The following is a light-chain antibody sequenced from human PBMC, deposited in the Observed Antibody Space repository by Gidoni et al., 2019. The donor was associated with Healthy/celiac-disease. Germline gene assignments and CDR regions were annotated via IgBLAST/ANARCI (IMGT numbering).Light chain of an antibody. CDR2: DAS. Sequence: IVFTQSPATLSLSPGERANLSCRASQSVSSYLAWYQQKPGQAPRLLIYDASNRATGIPARFSGSGSGTDFTLTISSLEPEDFAVYYCQQRSNWPPFGGGTKVEIK. CDR3: QQRSNWPP. CDR1: QSVSSY. J-gene: IGKJ4*01. V-gene: IGKV3-11*01.